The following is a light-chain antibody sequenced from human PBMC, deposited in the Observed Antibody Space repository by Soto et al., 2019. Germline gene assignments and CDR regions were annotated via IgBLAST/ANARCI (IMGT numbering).Light chain of an antibody. J-gene: IGKJ5*01. CDR2: DAS. CDR3: QQFNSYPIT. CDR1: QNINTW. Sequence: DIQMTQFPSTLSASVGDRVTITCRASQNINTWLAWYQQKPGKAPRLLIFDASSLESGVPSRFSGSGSGTAFTLTISSLQPDDFATYYCQQFNSYPITFGQGTRLEIK. V-gene: IGKV1-5*01.